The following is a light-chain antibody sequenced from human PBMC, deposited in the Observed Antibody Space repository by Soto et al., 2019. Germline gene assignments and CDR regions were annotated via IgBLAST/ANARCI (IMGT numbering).Light chain of an antibody. Sequence: DIQMTQSPSSLSASVGDRVTITCRASQSISSYLNWYQQKPGKAPKLLIYAASSLQSGVPSRFSGSGSGTEFTLTISSLQPDDFATYYCQQYKTFSWTFGQGTKVDI. J-gene: IGKJ1*01. CDR2: AAS. V-gene: IGKV1-39*01. CDR1: QSISSY. CDR3: QQYKTFSWT.